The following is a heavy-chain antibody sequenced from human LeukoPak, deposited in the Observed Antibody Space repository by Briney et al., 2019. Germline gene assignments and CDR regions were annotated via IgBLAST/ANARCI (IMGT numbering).Heavy chain of an antibody. Sequence: GGSLRLSCSASGFTFSSYAMSWVRQAPGKGLEWVSAISGSGGSTYYADSVKGRFTISRDNSKNTLYLQMNSLKTEDTAVYYCTRDSSVWLWGDWGQGTLVTVSS. V-gene: IGHV3-23*01. CDR2: ISGSGGST. CDR3: TRDSSVWLWGD. J-gene: IGHJ4*02. CDR1: GFTFSSYA. D-gene: IGHD3-22*01.